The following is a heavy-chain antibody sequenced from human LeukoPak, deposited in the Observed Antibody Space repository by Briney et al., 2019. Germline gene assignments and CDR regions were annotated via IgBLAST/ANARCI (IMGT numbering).Heavy chain of an antibody. J-gene: IGHJ4*02. CDR2: IYYSGST. D-gene: IGHD6-6*01. CDR3: AIGYSSSSGIDY. V-gene: IGHV4-39*01. CDR1: GGSISSSSYY. Sequence: SETLSLTCTVSGGSISSSSYYWGWIRQPPGKGLEWIGSIYYSGSTYYNPSRKSRVTISVDTSKNQFSLKLSSVTAADTAVYYCAIGYSSSSGIDYWGQGTLVTVSS.